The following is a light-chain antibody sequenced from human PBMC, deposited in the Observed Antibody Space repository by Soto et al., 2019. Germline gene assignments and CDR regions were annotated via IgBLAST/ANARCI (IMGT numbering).Light chain of an antibody. CDR1: QNIRNY. J-gene: IGKJ1*01. CDR3: QQSYSTTWT. CDR2: AAS. V-gene: IGKV1-39*01. Sequence: DIQMTQSPSSLSASVGDRVTITCRASQNIRNYLNWYQQKPGKAPKLLIYAASSLQSGVPSRFSGSGSETDFTLTISSLQPEDFATYSCQQSYSTTWTFGQGTKV.